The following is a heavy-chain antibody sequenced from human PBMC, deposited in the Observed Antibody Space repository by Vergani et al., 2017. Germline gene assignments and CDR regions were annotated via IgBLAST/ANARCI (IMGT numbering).Heavy chain of an antibody. CDR2: MYHSGTT. Sequence: QVQLQQWGPGLLKPSETLSLTCAVSGDSITSRLDYWGWIRQTPGKGLEWIGSMYHSGTTYYNPSLKSRATLSVDTSKNQISLQVTSVTAADTAVYYCARHQIGRYTEYWGQGILVTVSS. J-gene: IGHJ4*02. V-gene: IGHV4-39*01. CDR1: GDSITSRLDY. D-gene: IGHD1-14*01. CDR3: ARHQIGRYTEY.